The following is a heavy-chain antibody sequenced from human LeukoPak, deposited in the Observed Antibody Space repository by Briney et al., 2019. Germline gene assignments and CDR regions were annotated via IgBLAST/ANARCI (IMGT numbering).Heavy chain of an antibody. CDR3: TTDLGYCSSTSCYTNDY. V-gene: IGHV3-15*01. CDR2: IKRKTDGGTT. J-gene: IGHJ4*02. Sequence: GGSLRLSCEASGFTFNNAWMSWVRQAPGKGLEWVGRIKRKTDGGTTDYAAPVKGRFTISRDDSKNTLYLQMNSLKTEDTAVYYCTTDLGYCSSTSCYTNDYWGQGTLVTVSS. CDR1: GFTFNNAW. D-gene: IGHD2-2*02.